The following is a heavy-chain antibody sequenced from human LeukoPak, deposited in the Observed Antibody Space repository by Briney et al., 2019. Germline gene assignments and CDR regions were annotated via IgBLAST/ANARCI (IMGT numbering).Heavy chain of an antibody. CDR1: GFTFSSYA. D-gene: IGHD3-22*01. V-gene: IGHV3-48*03. Sequence: PGGSLRLSCAASGFTFSSYAMSWVRQAPGKGLEGVSYISGSDSTIYYADSVKGRFTISRDNAKNSLYLQMNSLRAEDTAVYYCARGYYYDSSGYHDYWGQGTLVTVSS. J-gene: IGHJ4*02. CDR2: ISGSDSTI. CDR3: ARGYYYDSSGYHDY.